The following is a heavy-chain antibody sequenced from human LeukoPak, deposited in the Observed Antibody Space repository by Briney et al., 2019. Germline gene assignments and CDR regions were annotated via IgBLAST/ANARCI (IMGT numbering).Heavy chain of an antibody. CDR3: ARDMFGYYEY. V-gene: IGHV1-69*04. CDR2: IIPILGIA. D-gene: IGHD3-10*02. J-gene: IGHJ4*02. CDR1: GGTFSSYA. Sequence: GASVTVSCXXSGGTFSSYAIXWVRQAPGQGLEWMGRIIPILGIANYAQKFQGRVTITADKSTSTAYMELSSLRSEDTAVYYFARDMFGYYEYWGQGTLVTVSS.